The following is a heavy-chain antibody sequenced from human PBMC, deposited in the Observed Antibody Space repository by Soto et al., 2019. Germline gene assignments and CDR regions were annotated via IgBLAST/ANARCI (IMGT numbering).Heavy chain of an antibody. J-gene: IGHJ4*02. CDR3: ARHMSSSWPFDY. CDR2: IYYSGST. D-gene: IGHD6-13*01. CDR1: GGSISSSSYY. Sequence: PSETLSLTCTVSGGSISSSSYYWGWIRQPPGKGLEWIGSIYYSGSTYYNPSLKSRVTISVDTSKNQFSLKLSSVTAADTAVYYCARHMSSSWPFDYWGQGTLVTVSS. V-gene: IGHV4-39*01.